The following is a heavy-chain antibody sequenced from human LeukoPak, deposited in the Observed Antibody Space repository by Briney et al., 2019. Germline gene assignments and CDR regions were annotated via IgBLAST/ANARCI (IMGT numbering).Heavy chain of an antibody. V-gene: IGHV4-59*12. CDR2: IYYSGST. J-gene: IGHJ4*02. D-gene: IGHD6-6*01. CDR3: ARELRSSSFDY. CDR1: GGSISSYY. Sequence: SETLSLTCTVSGGSISSYYWSWIRQPPGKGLEWIGYIYYSGSTNYNPSLKSRVTISVDTSKNQFSLKLSSVTAADTAVYYCARELRSSSFDYWGQGTLVTVSS.